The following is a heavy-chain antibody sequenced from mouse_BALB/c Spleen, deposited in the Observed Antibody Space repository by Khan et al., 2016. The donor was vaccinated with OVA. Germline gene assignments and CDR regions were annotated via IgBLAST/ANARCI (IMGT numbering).Heavy chain of an antibody. CDR3: ARTAMIKY. Sequence: EVELVESGPGLVKPSQSLSLTCTVTGYTITSGYGWNWIRQFPGNKLEWMGYISYSGSTNYNPSLKSRISITRDTSKNQFFLQLNSVTTEDTATYYCARTAMIKYWGQGTTLTVSS. CDR2: ISYSGST. J-gene: IGHJ2*01. V-gene: IGHV3-2*02. CDR1: GYTITSGYG. D-gene: IGHD1-2*01.